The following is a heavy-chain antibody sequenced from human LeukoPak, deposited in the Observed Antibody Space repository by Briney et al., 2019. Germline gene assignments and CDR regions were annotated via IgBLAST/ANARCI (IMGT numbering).Heavy chain of an antibody. CDR1: GFTFSSYW. D-gene: IGHD3-22*01. CDR2: IKQDGSEK. J-gene: IGHJ6*03. CDR3: ARDLGVVIAHYYYYYMDV. Sequence: PGGSLRLSCAASGFTFSSYWMSWVRQAPGKGLEWVANIKQDGSEKYYVDSVKGRFTISRDNAKISLYLQMNSLRAEDTAVYYCARDLGVVIAHYYYYYMDVWGKGTTVTVSS. V-gene: IGHV3-7*01.